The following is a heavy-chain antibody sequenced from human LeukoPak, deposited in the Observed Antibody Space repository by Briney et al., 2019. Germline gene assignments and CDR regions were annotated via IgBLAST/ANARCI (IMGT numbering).Heavy chain of an antibody. J-gene: IGHJ4*02. CDR3: ASSLGPLTEY. CDR2: INSDGSST. Sequence: GGSLRLSCAASGFTFSSHWMHWVRQAPGKGLVWASRINSDGSSTDYADSVKGRFTISRDNTKNTLYLQMNSLRAEDTAVYYCASSLGPLTEYWGQGTLVTVSS. V-gene: IGHV3-74*01. CDR1: GFTFSSHW. D-gene: IGHD3-16*01.